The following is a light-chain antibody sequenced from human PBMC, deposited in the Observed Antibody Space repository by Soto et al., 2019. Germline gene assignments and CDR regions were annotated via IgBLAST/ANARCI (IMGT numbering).Light chain of an antibody. CDR2: AAS. CDR1: QGINVY. J-gene: IGKJ3*01. Sequence: DIPMTQSPSSLSASVGDRVTITCRASQGINVYLAWYQQKPGNIPKLLIFAASTLQSGVPSRFSGSGSGTDFTLTISSLQPEDVATYFCQKYDRAPFTFGPGTKVDIK. V-gene: IGKV1-27*01. CDR3: QKYDRAPFT.